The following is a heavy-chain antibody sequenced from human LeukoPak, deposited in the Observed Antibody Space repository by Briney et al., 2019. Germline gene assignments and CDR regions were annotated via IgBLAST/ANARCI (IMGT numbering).Heavy chain of an antibody. D-gene: IGHD3-22*01. CDR1: GFTFNYYW. CDR2: ISGSGGST. V-gene: IGHV3-23*01. J-gene: IGHJ4*02. CDR3: AKDENYYDSSGYYHGPDY. Sequence: GGSLRLSCAASGFTFNYYWMTWVRQAPGKGLEWVSAISGSGGSTYYADSVKGRFTISRDNSKNTLYLQMNSLRAEDTAVYYCAKDENYYDSSGYYHGPDYWGQGTLVTVSS.